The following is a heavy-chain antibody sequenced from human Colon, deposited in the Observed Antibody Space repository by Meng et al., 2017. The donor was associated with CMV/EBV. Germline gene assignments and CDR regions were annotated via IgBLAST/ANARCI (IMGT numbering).Heavy chain of an antibody. J-gene: IGHJ6*02. CDR2: IYPDDSET. CDR1: GYTYSNYW. Sequence: GGSLRLSCQGSGYTYSNYWIGWVRQMPGKGLEWMAIIYPDDSETRYSPSFRGQVTISVDKSTTTAYLQWSSLKTSDTAIYYCASPTSDFHYYGMDVWGQGTTVTVSS. D-gene: IGHD3-10*01. CDR3: ASPTSDFHYYGMDV. V-gene: IGHV5-51*01.